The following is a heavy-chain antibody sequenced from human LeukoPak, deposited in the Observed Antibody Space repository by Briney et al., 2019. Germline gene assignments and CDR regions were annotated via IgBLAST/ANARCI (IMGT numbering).Heavy chain of an antibody. CDR1: GYTFISYY. D-gene: IGHD4-11*01. CDR2: INPSGGST. CDR3: ARDSGTVSDAFDI. J-gene: IGHJ3*02. V-gene: IGHV1-46*01. Sequence: ASVTVSCTASGYTFISYYIHWVRQAPGQGLEWMGIINPSGGSTRYAQKFQGRVTMTRDTSTGTIYMELSSLRSEDTAVYFCARDSGTVSDAFDIWGQGTMVTVSS.